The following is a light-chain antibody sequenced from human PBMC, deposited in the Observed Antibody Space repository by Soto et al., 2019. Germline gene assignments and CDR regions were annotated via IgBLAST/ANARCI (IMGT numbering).Light chain of an antibody. V-gene: IGKV3-15*01. Sequence: IVMTQSPATLSVSPGERATLSCRASQRVSSHLAWYQQKPGQAPRLLIYGASTRANGIPPRLSGSGSGTEFTLTISSLQSEDLAVYYCQKYNTWPLAFGQGTQVEVK. J-gene: IGKJ1*01. CDR3: QKYNTWPLA. CDR2: GAS. CDR1: QRVSSH.